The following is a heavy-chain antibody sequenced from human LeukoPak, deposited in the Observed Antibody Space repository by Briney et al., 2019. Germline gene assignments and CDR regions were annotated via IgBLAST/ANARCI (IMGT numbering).Heavy chain of an antibody. CDR1: GFTFTISG. CDR2: IGRDGSTK. V-gene: IGHV3-30*02. D-gene: IGHD3-10*01. Sequence: GGSLRLSCAASGFTFTISGMHWVRQAPGEGLEWVAFIGRDGSTKYYADSVKGRFTISGDSSYHTAFLQMNSLRADDTAVYYCAKDQDPHSYGSGSYAPFDYWGQGTLVTVSS. J-gene: IGHJ4*02. CDR3: AKDQDPHSYGSGSYAPFDY.